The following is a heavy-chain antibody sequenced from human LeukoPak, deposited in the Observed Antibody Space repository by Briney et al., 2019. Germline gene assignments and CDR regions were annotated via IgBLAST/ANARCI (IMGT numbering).Heavy chain of an antibody. Sequence: GGSLRLSCAASGFTFSSYAMHWVRQAPGKGLEWVAVISYDGSNKYYADSVKGRFTISRDNSKNTLYLQMNSLRAEDTAVYYCARVGCSGGSCYPNYYYYYGMDVWGQGTTVTVSS. J-gene: IGHJ6*02. V-gene: IGHV3-30-3*01. D-gene: IGHD2-15*01. CDR3: ARVGCSGGSCYPNYYYYYGMDV. CDR2: ISYDGSNK. CDR1: GFTFSSYA.